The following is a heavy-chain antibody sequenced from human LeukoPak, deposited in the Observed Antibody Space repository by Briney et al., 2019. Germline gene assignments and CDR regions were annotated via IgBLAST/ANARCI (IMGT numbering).Heavy chain of an antibody. J-gene: IGHJ6*02. Sequence: PGGSLRLSCAASGFTFSSYGMHWVRQAPGKGLEWVAVISYDGSNKYYADSVKGRFTISRDNSKNTLYLQMNSLRAEDTAVYYCAKDRSSGGGMDVWGQGTTVTVSS. CDR1: GFTFSSYG. CDR2: ISYDGSNK. CDR3: AKDRSSGGGMDV. V-gene: IGHV3-30*18. D-gene: IGHD6-19*01.